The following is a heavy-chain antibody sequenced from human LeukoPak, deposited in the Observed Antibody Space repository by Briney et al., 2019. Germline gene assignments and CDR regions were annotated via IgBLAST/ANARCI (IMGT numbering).Heavy chain of an antibody. CDR3: ARASITYYYYYYMGV. Sequence: SETLPLTCTVSGGSITNYYWTWIRQPPGKGLEWIGYIHFSGSTNYNPSLKSRVTISVDTSKNQFSLKLSSVTAADTAVYYCARASITYYYYYYMGVWGKGTTVTVSS. D-gene: IGHD1-14*01. V-gene: IGHV4-59*01. CDR1: GGSITNYY. CDR2: IHFSGST. J-gene: IGHJ6*03.